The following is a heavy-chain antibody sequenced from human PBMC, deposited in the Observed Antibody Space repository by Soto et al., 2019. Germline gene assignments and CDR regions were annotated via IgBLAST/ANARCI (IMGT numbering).Heavy chain of an antibody. V-gene: IGHV4-61*01. J-gene: IGHJ4*02. CDR2: IYYSGST. CDR1: GGSVSSGSYY. CDR3: AREGIAVAGLDY. D-gene: IGHD6-19*01. Sequence: PSETLSLTCTVSGGSVSSGSYYWSWIRQPPGKGLEWIGYIYYSGSTNYNPSLKSRVTISVDTSKNQFSLKLSSVTAADTAVYYCAREGIAVAGLDYWGQGTLVTVSS.